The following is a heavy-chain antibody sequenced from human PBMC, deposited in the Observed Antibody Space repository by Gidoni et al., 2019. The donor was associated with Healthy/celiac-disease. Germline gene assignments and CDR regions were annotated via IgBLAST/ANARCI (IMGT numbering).Heavy chain of an antibody. CDR3: ARGMYNWNLVDY. V-gene: IGHV3-74*01. D-gene: IGHD1-7*01. Sequence: EVQLVESGGGLVQPGWSLRLSCAASGFTCSSYWMHWVRQAPGKGLVWVSRIKSDGSSTSYADSVKGRFTISRDNAKNTLYLQMNSLRAEDTAVYYCARGMYNWNLVDYWGQGTLVTVSS. CDR1: GFTCSSYW. J-gene: IGHJ4*02. CDR2: IKSDGSST.